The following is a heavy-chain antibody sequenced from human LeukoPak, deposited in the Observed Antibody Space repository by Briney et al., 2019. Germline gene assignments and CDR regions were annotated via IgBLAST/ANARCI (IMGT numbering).Heavy chain of an antibody. J-gene: IGHJ4*02. Sequence: SETLSLTCTVSGCSISSGYYWGWIRQPPGKGLEWIGSIYHSGSTYYNPSLKSRVTISVDTSKTQFSLKLSSVTAADTAVYYCAGPLWFGEEDYFDYWGQGTLVTVSS. V-gene: IGHV4-38-2*02. CDR2: IYHSGST. CDR1: GCSISSGYY. CDR3: AGPLWFGEEDYFDY. D-gene: IGHD3-10*01.